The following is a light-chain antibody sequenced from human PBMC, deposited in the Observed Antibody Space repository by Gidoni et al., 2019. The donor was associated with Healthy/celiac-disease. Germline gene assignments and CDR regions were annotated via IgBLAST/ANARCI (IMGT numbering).Light chain of an antibody. CDR1: QSISSW. V-gene: IGKV1-5*03. J-gene: IGKJ4*01. CDR2: TSS. CDR3: QQYNSYALT. Sequence: DIQMTQSPSTLSASVGDRVTITCRASQSISSWLAWYQQKPGKAPKLLIYTSSNLESGVPSRFSGSGSGTEFTLTISSLQPDDAATYYCQQYNSYALTFGGXTKVEIK.